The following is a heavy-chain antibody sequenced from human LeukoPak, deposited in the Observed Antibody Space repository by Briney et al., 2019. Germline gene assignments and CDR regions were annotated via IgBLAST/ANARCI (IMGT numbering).Heavy chain of an antibody. CDR3: ARRAKRGYSYGYVGY. CDR1: GGSISSSSYY. J-gene: IGHJ4*02. CDR2: IFTSGNT. V-gene: IGHV4-39*07. Sequence: SETLSLTCTVSGGSISSSSYYWGWIRQPPGKGLEWIGRIFTSGNTNYNPSLKSRVTMSVDTSKNQFSLKLSSVTAADTAVYYCARRAKRGYSYGYVGYWGQGTLVTVSS. D-gene: IGHD5-18*01.